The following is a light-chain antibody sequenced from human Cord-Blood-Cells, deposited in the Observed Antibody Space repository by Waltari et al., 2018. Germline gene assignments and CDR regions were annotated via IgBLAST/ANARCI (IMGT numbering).Light chain of an antibody. V-gene: IGLV1-44*01. CDR1: SSNIGSNT. CDR2: RNN. J-gene: IGLJ2*01. Sequence: QSVLTQPPSASGTPGQRVTISCSGSSSNIGSNTVNWYQQLPGTAPKLLIYRNNQRPSGVPDRLSGSKSGTSASLAISGLQAEDEADYYCAAWDDSLNVVFGGGTKLTVL. CDR3: AAWDDSLNVV.